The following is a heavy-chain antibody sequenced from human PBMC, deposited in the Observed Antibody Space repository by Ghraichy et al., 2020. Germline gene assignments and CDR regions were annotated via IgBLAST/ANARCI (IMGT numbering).Heavy chain of an antibody. CDR1: GFTVSSNY. J-gene: IGHJ3*01. CDR2: VDSGGST. D-gene: IGHD3-10*01. Sequence: GGSLRLSCAASGFTVSSNYMSWVRQAPGKGLEWVSVVDSGGSTYYADSVKGRLAISRDNSKNTLYLQMNSLRAEDTAVYYCASLKGMTNPFDVWGLGTMVTVSS. V-gene: IGHV3-66*01. CDR3: ASLKGMTNPFDV.